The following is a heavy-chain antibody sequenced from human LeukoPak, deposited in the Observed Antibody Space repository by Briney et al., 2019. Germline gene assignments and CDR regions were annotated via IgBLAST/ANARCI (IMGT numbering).Heavy chain of an antibody. CDR3: STVPRSLLY. CDR1: GFTFSNYA. J-gene: IGHJ4*01. CDR2: ISSSSSYI. D-gene: IGHD4-17*01. V-gene: IGHV3-21*04. Sequence: GGSLRLSCGASGFTFSNYAMSWVRQAPGKGLEWVSSISSSSSYIYYADSVKGRFTISRDNAKNSLYLQLNSLRPEDTALYYCSTVPRSLLYWGHGTLVTVSS.